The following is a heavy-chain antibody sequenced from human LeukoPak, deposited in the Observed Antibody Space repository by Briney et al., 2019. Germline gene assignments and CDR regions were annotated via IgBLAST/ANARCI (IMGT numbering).Heavy chain of an antibody. J-gene: IGHJ5*02. D-gene: IGHD2-2*01. V-gene: IGHV3-20*04. CDR1: GFTFDDYG. CDR2: INWNGGST. Sequence: GGSLRLSCAGSGFTFDDYGMSWVRQAPGKGLEWVSGINWNGGSTGYADSVKGRFTISRDNAKNSLYLQMNSLRAEDTALYYCARDLVVVPAAIPNWFDPWGQGTLVTVSS. CDR3: ARDLVVVPAAIPNWFDP.